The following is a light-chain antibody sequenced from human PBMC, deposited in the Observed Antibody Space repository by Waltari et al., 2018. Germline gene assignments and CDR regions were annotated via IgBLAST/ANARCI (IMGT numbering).Light chain of an antibody. Sequence: SYELTQPPSVSVSPGQTASITCSGDKLGDKYACWYQQKPGQSPVLVIYQDSKWPSGIPERFSGSNSGDTATLTISGTQAMDEADYYCQARDSSVVFGGGTKLTVL. V-gene: IGLV3-1*01. CDR3: QARDSSVV. CDR2: QDS. J-gene: IGLJ2*01. CDR1: KLGDKY.